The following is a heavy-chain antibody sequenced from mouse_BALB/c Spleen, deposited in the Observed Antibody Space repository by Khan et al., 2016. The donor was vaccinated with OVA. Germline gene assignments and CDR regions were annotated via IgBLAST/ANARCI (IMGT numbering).Heavy chain of an antibody. CDR2: ISDGGSYT. D-gene: IGHD1-1*02. CDR1: GFTFSDYY. CDR3: ARAGYGGFAY. Sequence: EVGRGESGGGLVKPGGSLKLSCAASGFTFSDYYMYWVRQTPEKRLEWVATISDGGSYTYYPDSVQGRFTISRDNAKNNLYLQMSSLKSEDTAMYYWARAGYGGFAYWGQGTLVTVSA. J-gene: IGHJ3*01. V-gene: IGHV5-4*02.